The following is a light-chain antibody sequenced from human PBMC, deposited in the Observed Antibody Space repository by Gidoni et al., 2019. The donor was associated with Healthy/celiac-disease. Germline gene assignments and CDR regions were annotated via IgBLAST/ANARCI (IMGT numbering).Light chain of an antibody. CDR1: QSVSSY. CDR2: DAS. J-gene: IGKJ4*01. CDR3: QQRSNWPLLT. V-gene: IGKV3-11*01. Sequence: IVLPQSPATLSLSPGERATLSCRASQSVSSYLAWYQQKPGQAPRLLIYDASNRATGIPARFSGSGSGTDFTLTISSLEPEDVAVYYCQQRSNWPLLTFGGGTKVEIK.